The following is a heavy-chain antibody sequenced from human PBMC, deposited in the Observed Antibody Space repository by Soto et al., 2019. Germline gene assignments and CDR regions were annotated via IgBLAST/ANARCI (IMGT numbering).Heavy chain of an antibody. D-gene: IGHD2-15*01. Sequence: SPTLSLTCAISGDSVSSNSAAWNWIRQSPSRGLEWLGRTYYRSKWYNDYAVSVKSRITINPDTSKNQFSLQLNSVTPEDTAVYYCARAEVGYCSGGSCNYYYYMDVWGKGTTVTVSS. CDR2: TYYRSKWYN. J-gene: IGHJ6*03. V-gene: IGHV6-1*01. CDR1: GDSVSSNSAA. CDR3: ARAEVGYCSGGSCNYYYYMDV.